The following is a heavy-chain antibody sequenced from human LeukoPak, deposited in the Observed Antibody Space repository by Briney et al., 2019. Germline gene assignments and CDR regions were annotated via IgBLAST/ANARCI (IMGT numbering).Heavy chain of an antibody. Sequence: SETVSLTCAVSGGSISSGGYSWSWIRQPPGKGLEWIGYIYHSGSTYYNPSLKSRVTISVDRSKNQFSLKLSSVTAADTAVYYCASGTYYDFWSGYAFDYWGQGTLVTVSS. V-gene: IGHV4-30-2*01. CDR1: GGSISSGGYS. D-gene: IGHD3-3*01. CDR2: IYHSGST. J-gene: IGHJ4*02. CDR3: ASGTYYDFWSGYAFDY.